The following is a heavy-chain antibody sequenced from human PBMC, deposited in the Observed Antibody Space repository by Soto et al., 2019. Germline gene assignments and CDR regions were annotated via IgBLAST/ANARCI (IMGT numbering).Heavy chain of an antibody. D-gene: IGHD2-8*01. J-gene: IGHJ6*02. CDR2: ISGYNGDT. CDR1: GYTFTSYG. V-gene: IGHV1-18*01. Sequence: GASVKVSCKASGYTFTSYGISWVRQAPGQGLEWMGWISGYNGDTNYAQKFQGRVSMTIDTSTTTAYMELRSLTSDDTAVYYCEKNGQPPYYYYGLDVWGQGTKVTVSS. CDR3: EKNGQPPYYYYGLDV.